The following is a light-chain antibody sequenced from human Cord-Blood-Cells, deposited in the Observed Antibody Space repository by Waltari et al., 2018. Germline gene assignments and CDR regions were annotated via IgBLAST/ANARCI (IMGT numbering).Light chain of an antibody. Sequence: QSVLTQPPSVSGAPGQRVTLSCPGSSPNIGAGYAVHWYQQLPGTAPKLLIYGNSNRPSGVPDRFSGSKSGTSASLAITGLQAEDEADYYCQSYDSSLSGYYVFGTGTKVTVL. V-gene: IGLV1-40*01. CDR3: QSYDSSLSGYYV. J-gene: IGLJ1*01. CDR1: SPNIGAGYA. CDR2: GNS.